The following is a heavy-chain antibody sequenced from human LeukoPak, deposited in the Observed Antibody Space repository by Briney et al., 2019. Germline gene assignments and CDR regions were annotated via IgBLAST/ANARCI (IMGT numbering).Heavy chain of an antibody. Sequence: SETLSLTCTVSGDSINSYYWNWIRQPPGKGLEWIGYIYYSGRTDYNPSLKSRVTISVDTSKHQFSMKLKSVTAADTAVYFCARGRWLPNAFDIWGQGTMVTVFS. CDR3: ARGRWLPNAFDI. J-gene: IGHJ3*02. CDR2: IYYSGRT. D-gene: IGHD5-24*01. V-gene: IGHV4-59*01. CDR1: GDSINSYY.